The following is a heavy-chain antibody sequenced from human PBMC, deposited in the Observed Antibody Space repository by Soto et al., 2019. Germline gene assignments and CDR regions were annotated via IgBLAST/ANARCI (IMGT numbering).Heavy chain of an antibody. Sequence: ASVKVSCKASGYTFTSYLMHWVRQAPGEGLEWMGVINPSGATTTYAQKFEGRVTMTRDTSTNTVYVEVSSLRSQDTAVYYCARALRWERHDYWGQGTLVTVSS. V-gene: IGHV1-46*03. J-gene: IGHJ4*02. CDR1: GYTFTSYL. CDR2: INPSGATT. CDR3: ARALRWERHDY. D-gene: IGHD1-26*01.